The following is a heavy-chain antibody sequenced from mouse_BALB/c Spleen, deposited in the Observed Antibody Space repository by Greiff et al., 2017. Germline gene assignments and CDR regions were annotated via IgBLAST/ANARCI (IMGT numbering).Heavy chain of an antibody. CDR2: IYPGDGDT. V-gene: IGHV1-87*01. CDR1: GYTFTSYW. J-gene: IGHJ2*01. Sequence: QVQLKESGAELARPGASVKLSCKASGYTFTSYWMQWVKQRPGQGLEWIGAIYPGDGDTRYTQKFKGKATLTADKSSSTAYMQLSSLASEDSAVYYCARTYYGSSYDPYFDYWGQGTTLTVSS. D-gene: IGHD1-1*01. CDR3: ARTYYGSSYDPYFDY.